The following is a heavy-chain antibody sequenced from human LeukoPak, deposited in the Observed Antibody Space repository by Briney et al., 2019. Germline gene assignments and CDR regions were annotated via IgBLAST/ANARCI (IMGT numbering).Heavy chain of an antibody. CDR1: GISISNAFS. Sequence: SETLSLTCSVSGISISNAFSWGWVRQPPGKSPEWLGSLSHRGHTYYNPSLKSRVTISVDSSKNQFSLSVGSLSAADTAVYYCARGISAADLTVVVIQQGFDIWGQGTMVTVSS. CDR2: LSHRGHT. CDR3: ARGISAADLTVVVIQQGFDI. D-gene: IGHD2-15*01. V-gene: IGHV4-38-2*02. J-gene: IGHJ3*02.